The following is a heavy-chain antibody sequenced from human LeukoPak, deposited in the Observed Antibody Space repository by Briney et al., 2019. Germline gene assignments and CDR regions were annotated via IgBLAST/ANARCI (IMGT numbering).Heavy chain of an antibody. CDR3: ARHVGATRFDP. V-gene: IGHV1-18*01. J-gene: IGHJ5*02. CDR2: ISAYNGNT. CDR1: GYTFSNYG. Sequence: ASERVSCKASGYTFSNYGISWVRQAPGQGLEWMGWISAYNGNTNYAQKLQGRVTMTTDTSTSTAYMELRSLRSDDTAVYYCARHVGATRFDPWGQGTLVTVSS. D-gene: IGHD1-26*01.